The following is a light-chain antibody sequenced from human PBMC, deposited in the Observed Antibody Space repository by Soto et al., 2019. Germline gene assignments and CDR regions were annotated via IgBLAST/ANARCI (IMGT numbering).Light chain of an antibody. CDR2: QES. J-gene: IGKJ1*01. V-gene: IGKV1-5*03. CDR1: QSISSW. CDR3: QQYNSYPWT. Sequence: DIQMTQSPSTLSASVGDRVTITCRASQSISSWLAWYQQKPGKAPKLLIYQESSLESGVPSRFSGSGSGTEFTLTISSLQPDDFATYYCQQYNSYPWTFGQGTKVEIK.